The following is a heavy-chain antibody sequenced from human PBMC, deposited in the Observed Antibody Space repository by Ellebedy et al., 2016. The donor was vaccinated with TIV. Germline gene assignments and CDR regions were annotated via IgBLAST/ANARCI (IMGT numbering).Heavy chain of an antibody. D-gene: IGHD2-21*02. V-gene: IGHV3-21*01. Sequence: GESLKISCAASGFTFSSYSMNWVRQAPGKGLEWVSSITSSSSYIYYADAVKGRFTVSRDNAKDSLYLQMNSLRAEDMAVYYCARGVETGVDYFDYWGQGTPVTVSS. CDR3: ARGVETGVDYFDY. CDR2: ITSSSSYI. CDR1: GFTFSSYS. J-gene: IGHJ4*02.